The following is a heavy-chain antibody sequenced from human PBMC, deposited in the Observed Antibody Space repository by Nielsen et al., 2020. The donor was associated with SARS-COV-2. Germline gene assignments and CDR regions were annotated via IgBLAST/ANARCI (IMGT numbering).Heavy chain of an antibody. CDR2: ISWNSGSI. J-gene: IGHJ3*02. CDR3: AKLSSSWEDAFDI. V-gene: IGHV3-9*01. D-gene: IGHD6-13*01. CDR1: GFTFDDYA. Sequence: GGSLRLSCAASGFTFDDYAMHWVRPAPGKGLEWVSGISWNSGSIGYADSVKGRFTISRDNAKNSLYLQMNSLRAEDTALYYCAKLSSSWEDAFDIWGQGTMVTVSS.